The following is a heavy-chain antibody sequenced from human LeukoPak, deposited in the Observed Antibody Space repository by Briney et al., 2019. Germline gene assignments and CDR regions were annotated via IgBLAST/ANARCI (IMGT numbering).Heavy chain of an antibody. CDR1: GFTFSGYG. CDR2: ISYDGSNK. D-gene: IGHD2-2*01. CDR3: AKGYCSSTSCYPIDP. V-gene: IGHV3-30*18. Sequence: PGGSLRLSCAASGFTFSGYGMHWVRQAPGKGLEWVAVISYDGSNKYYADSVKGRFTISRDNSKNTLHLQMNSLRGEDTAVYYCAKGYCSSTSCYPIDPWGQGTLVTVSS. J-gene: IGHJ5*02.